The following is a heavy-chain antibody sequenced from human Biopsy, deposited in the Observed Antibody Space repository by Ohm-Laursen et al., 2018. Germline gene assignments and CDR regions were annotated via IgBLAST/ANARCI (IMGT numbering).Heavy chain of an antibody. CDR1: GGSISNYF. V-gene: IGHV4-59*01. J-gene: IGHJ4*02. D-gene: IGHD5-18*01. Sequence: GTLSLTCAVSGGSISNYFWTWIRQPPGKGLEWIGYFRFEDRTSYNSSLKSRVTISADTSKNQFSLRLSSVTAADTAVYYCARTLWPALYFDDWGQGTLVTVSS. CDR3: ARTLWPALYFDD. CDR2: FRFEDRT.